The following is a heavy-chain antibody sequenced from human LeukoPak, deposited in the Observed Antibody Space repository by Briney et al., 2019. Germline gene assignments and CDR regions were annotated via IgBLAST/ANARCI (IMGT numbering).Heavy chain of an antibody. V-gene: IGHV3-23*01. Sequence: GGSLRLSCAASGFTFSSYSMNWVRQAPGKGLEWVSAISGSGGSTYYADSVKGRFTISRDNSKNTLYLQMNSLRAEDTAVYYCAKVIAVAGTLDYWGQGTLVTVSS. CDR2: ISGSGGST. CDR3: AKVIAVAGTLDY. CDR1: GFTFSSYS. D-gene: IGHD6-19*01. J-gene: IGHJ4*02.